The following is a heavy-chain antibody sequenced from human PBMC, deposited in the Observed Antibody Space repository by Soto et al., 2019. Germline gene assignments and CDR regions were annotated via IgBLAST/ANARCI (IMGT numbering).Heavy chain of an antibody. J-gene: IGHJ4*02. Sequence: GESLQISCKASGYIIKTYWIGCVRQMPGQGLEWMGIIFPDDSVTRYSPSFQAHVTISVDKSISTAYVQWSSLKASDSAIYYCFRGGVTSRTFDYWGQGTLVTVSS. CDR3: FRGGVTSRTFDY. D-gene: IGHD3-16*01. CDR2: IFPDDSVT. CDR1: GYIIKTYW. V-gene: IGHV5-51*01.